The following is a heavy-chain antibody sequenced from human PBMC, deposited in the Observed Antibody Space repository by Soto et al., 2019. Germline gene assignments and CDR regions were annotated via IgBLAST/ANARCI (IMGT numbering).Heavy chain of an antibody. Sequence: ESLKISCKGSGYSFTSYWISWVRQMPGKGLEWMGRIDPSDSYTNYSPSFQGHVTISADKSISTAYLQWSSLKASDTAMYYCARHPYLERFGTTHYGMDVWGQGTTVTVSS. CDR2: IDPSDSYT. CDR3: ARHPYLERFGTTHYGMDV. V-gene: IGHV5-10-1*01. CDR1: GYSFTSYW. D-gene: IGHD3-10*01. J-gene: IGHJ6*02.